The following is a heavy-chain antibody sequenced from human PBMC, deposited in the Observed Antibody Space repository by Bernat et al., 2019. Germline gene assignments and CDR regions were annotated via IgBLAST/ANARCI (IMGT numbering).Heavy chain of an antibody. CDR1: GFTFSSYG. Sequence: QVQLVESGGGVVQPGRSLRLPCAASGFTFSSYGMHWVRQAPGKGLEWVAVIWYDGSNKYYADSVKGRFTISRYNSKNTLYLQMNGLRAEDTAVYYWSRVHVVQDPYIGSYYRTGGIDYWGQGTLVTVSS. D-gene: IGHD1-26*01. CDR3: SRVHVVQDPYIGSYYRTGGIDY. V-gene: IGHV3-33*01. J-gene: IGHJ4*02. CDR2: IWYDGSNK.